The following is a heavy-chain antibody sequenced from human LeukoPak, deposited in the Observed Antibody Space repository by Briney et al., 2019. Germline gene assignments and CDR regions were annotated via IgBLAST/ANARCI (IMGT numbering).Heavy chain of an antibody. D-gene: IGHD5-18*01. J-gene: IGHJ4*02. Sequence: GGSLRLSCAGSGFTFSSYWMHWVRQVPGEGLVWASRINSDGGATSYAGSVRGRFTISRDNAKNTLHLQMSSLRPEDTAVYYCARGSGSTVMDYWGQGTLVTVSS. CDR1: GFTFSSYW. CDR2: INSDGGAT. CDR3: ARGSGSTVMDY. V-gene: IGHV3-74*01.